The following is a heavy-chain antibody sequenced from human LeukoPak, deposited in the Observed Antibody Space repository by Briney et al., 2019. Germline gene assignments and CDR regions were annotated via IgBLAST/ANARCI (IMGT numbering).Heavy chain of an antibody. D-gene: IGHD6-13*01. V-gene: IGHV1-2*02. CDR2: INPNSGGT. CDR1: GYTFTGYY. J-gene: IGHJ3*02. CDR3: ARTRRTSSSSWYKTNVDAFDI. Sequence: GASVKVSCKASGYTFTGYYMHWVRQAPGQGLEWMGWINPNSGGTNYAQKFQGRVTMTRDTSISTAYMELSSLRSEDTAVYYCARTRRTSSSSWYKTNVDAFDIWGQGTMVTVSS.